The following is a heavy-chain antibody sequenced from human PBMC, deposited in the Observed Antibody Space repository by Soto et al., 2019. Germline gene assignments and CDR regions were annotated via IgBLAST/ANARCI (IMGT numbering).Heavy chain of an antibody. Sequence: GGSLRLSFSASGFTFSSYDMHWVRQATGKGLEWVSAIGTAGDTYYPGSVKGRFTISRENAKNSLYLQMNSLRAGDTAVYYCARALSSSWYRGSGYGMDVWGQGTTVTVSS. V-gene: IGHV3-13*01. CDR1: GFTFSSYD. CDR3: ARALSSSWYRGSGYGMDV. J-gene: IGHJ6*02. D-gene: IGHD6-13*01. CDR2: IGTAGDT.